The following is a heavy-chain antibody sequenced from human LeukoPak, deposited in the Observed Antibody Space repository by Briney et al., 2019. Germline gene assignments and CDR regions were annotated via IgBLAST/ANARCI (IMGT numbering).Heavy chain of an antibody. CDR2: TNSDGSDT. Sequence: GGSLRLSCAASGFTFSMYWMHWLRQAPGKGLVWVSRTNSDGSDTTHADSVKGRFTISRDNAKNPLYLQMKSLRAEDTAVYYCARARERGCSGGSCSPNWFDPWGPGTLVTVSS. CDR3: ARARERGCSGGSCSPNWFDP. CDR1: GFTFSMYW. J-gene: IGHJ5*02. D-gene: IGHD2-15*01. V-gene: IGHV3-74*01.